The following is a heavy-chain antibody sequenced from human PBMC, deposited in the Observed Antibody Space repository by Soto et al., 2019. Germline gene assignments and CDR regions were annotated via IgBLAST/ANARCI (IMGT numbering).Heavy chain of an antibody. J-gene: IGHJ6*02. CDR1: GGSISSGGYY. D-gene: IGHD2-21*02. V-gene: IGHV4-31*03. CDR3: ARVCGGDCHYGMDV. Sequence: QVQLQESGPGLVKPSQTLSLTCTVSGGSISSGGYYWTWIRQHPGKGLEWIGYIYYSGSTYYNPSLKSRVTISVDTYKNQISLKLSSVTAADTAVYYCARVCGGDCHYGMDVWGQGTTVIVSS. CDR2: IYYSGST.